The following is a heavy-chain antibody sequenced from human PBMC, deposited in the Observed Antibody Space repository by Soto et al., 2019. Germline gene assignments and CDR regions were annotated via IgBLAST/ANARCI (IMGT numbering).Heavy chain of an antibody. V-gene: IGHV3-30*18. CDR1: GFTFSSYG. CDR3: AKDPVNLGGGYYPNWFDP. Sequence: PXGCLRLSCAACGFTFSSYGMHWVRQAPGKGLEWVAVISYDVSNKYYADSVKGRFTISRDNSKNTLYLQMNSLRAEDTAVYYCAKDPVNLGGGYYPNWFDPWGQGTLVTVSS. CDR2: ISYDVSNK. J-gene: IGHJ5*02. D-gene: IGHD3-22*01.